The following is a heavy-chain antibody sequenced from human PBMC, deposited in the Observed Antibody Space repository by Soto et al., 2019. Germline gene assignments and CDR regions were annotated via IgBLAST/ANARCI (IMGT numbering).Heavy chain of an antibody. CDR2: LYWDDDK. J-gene: IGHJ4*02. CDR1: GFSLSTTRVG. V-gene: IGHV2-5*02. CDR3: AHSKTSGMRYYFDY. Sequence: QITLKESGPTLVKPTQTLTLTCTFSGFSLSTTRVGVGWIRQPPGEALEWLALLYWDDDKLYSPSRKRRLTITKDTSKNQVVLTLTNMDPVDTATYYCAHSKTSGMRYYFDYWGQGTLVTVSS.